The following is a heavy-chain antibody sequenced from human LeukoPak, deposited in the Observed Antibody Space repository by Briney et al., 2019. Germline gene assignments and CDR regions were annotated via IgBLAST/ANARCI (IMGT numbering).Heavy chain of an antibody. D-gene: IGHD1-14*01. CDR1: GFTFSSYW. Sequence: GGSLRPSCAASGFTFSSYWMHWVRQAPGKGLVWVSRINSDGSSTSYADSVKGRFTISRDNAKNTLYLQMNSLRAEDTAVYYCARVATNRNNWFDPWGQGTLVTVSS. CDR2: INSDGSST. J-gene: IGHJ5*02. CDR3: ARVATNRNNWFDP. V-gene: IGHV3-74*01.